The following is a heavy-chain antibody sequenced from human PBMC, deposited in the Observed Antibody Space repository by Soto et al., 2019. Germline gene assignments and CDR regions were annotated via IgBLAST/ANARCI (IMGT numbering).Heavy chain of an antibody. Sequence: QVQLVQSGAEVKKPGASVKVSCKASGYTFTGYYMHWVRQAPGQGLEWMGWINPNSGNTKYVQKFQGRVIMTRDTSIRPADMEVSRLTSDDTAVYYCARREEDTAPFDPWGQGTLVTVSS. V-gene: IGHV1-2*02. D-gene: IGHD5-18*01. CDR1: GYTFTGYY. CDR2: INPNSGNT. J-gene: IGHJ5*02. CDR3: ARREEDTAPFDP.